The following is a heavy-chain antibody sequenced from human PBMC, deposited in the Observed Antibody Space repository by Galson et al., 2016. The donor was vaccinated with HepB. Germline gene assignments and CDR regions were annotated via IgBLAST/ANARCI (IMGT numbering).Heavy chain of an antibody. CDR3: IRSLGATDY. V-gene: IGHV3-23*01. J-gene: IGHJ4*02. D-gene: IGHD1-26*01. Sequence: SLRLSCAASGFTFSNFAMSWVRQAPGKGLERVSAIGGGGGSPSYADSVKGRFTISRDNAKNTLFLQMNSLRAEDTAVYYCIRSLGATDYWGQGTLVTVSS. CDR2: IGGGGGSP. CDR1: GFTFSNFA.